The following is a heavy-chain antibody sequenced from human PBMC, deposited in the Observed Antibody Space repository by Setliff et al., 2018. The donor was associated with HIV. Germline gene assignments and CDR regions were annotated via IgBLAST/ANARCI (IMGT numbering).Heavy chain of an antibody. Sequence: SETLSLTCTVSGGSISSSSYYWGWIRQPPGKGLEWIGSIFHSGSTYNNPSLKSRVTISVDTSRNQFSLKLSSVTAADTAVYYCARVAVAGTTFDAFDIWGQGTMVTVSS. CDR2: IFHSGST. V-gene: IGHV4-39*07. CDR1: GGSISSSSYY. J-gene: IGHJ3*02. D-gene: IGHD6-19*01. CDR3: ARVAVAGTTFDAFDI.